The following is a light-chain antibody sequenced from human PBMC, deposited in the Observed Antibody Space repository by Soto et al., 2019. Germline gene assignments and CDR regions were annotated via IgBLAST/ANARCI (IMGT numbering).Light chain of an antibody. CDR1: SSDVGGYDY. CDR3: SSYTGSSAWV. Sequence: QSALTQPASVSGSPGQSITISCTGTSSDVGGYDYVSWYQQHPGKAPKLIIYEVTNRPSGVSIRFSGSKSANTASLTISGLQADDEADYYCSSYTGSSAWVFGGGTKLTVL. J-gene: IGLJ3*02. V-gene: IGLV2-14*01. CDR2: EVT.